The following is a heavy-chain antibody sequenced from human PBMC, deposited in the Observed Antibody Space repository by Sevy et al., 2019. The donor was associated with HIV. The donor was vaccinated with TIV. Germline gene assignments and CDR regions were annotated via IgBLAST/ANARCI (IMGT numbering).Heavy chain of an antibody. V-gene: IGHV3-33*01. J-gene: IGHJ3*02. D-gene: IGHD3-22*01. CDR1: GFTLSRYG. Sequence: GGSLRLSCAASGFTLSRYGMHWVRQAPGKGLEWVAVIWNDRSDQYYADSVKGGFTISRDNSKNTLYLQMNSRRAEDTAVYYCARLPNHYYDRSAYSGDDGFDIWGQGTMVTVSS. CDR3: ARLPNHYYDRSAYSGDDGFDI. CDR2: IWNDRSDQ.